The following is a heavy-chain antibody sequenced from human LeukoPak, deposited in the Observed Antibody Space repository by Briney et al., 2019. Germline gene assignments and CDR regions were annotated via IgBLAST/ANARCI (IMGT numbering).Heavy chain of an antibody. D-gene: IGHD3-10*01. J-gene: IGHJ4*02. CDR2: IHPRSGET. Sequence: ASVKVSCKASGYTFSGHNIHWVRQAPGQGLEWMGWIHPRSGETNYAYKFRGRVTMTRDTSISTTYMDLGSLGSDDTAVYYCARDGEYGTGSYYRGCFDYWGQGTLVTVSS. CDR1: GYTFSGHN. CDR3: ARDGEYGTGSYYRGCFDY. V-gene: IGHV1-2*02.